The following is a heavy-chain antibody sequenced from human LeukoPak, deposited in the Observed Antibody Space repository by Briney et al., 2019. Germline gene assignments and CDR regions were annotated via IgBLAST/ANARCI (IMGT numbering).Heavy chain of an antibody. J-gene: IGHJ4*02. CDR2: INPSGGST. CDR1: GYTFTASY. Sequence: ASVKVSCKASGYTFTASYMYWLRQAPGQGLEWMGIINPSGGSTSYAQKFQGRVTMTRDTSTSTVYMELSSLRSEDTAVYYCARVIAVADTFDYWGQGTLVTVSS. D-gene: IGHD6-19*01. V-gene: IGHV1-46*01. CDR3: ARVIAVADTFDY.